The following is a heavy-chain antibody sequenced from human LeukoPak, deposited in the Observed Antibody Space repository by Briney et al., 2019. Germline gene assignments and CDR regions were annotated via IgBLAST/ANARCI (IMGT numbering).Heavy chain of an antibody. J-gene: IGHJ3*02. Sequence: SETLSLTCTVSGGSISSYYWSWIRQPAGKGLEWIGRIHTSGSTNYNPPLKSRVTMSVDTSKNQFSLKLSSVTAADTAVYYCARDVPYYDFWSNDAFDIWGQGTMVTVSS. D-gene: IGHD3-3*01. V-gene: IGHV4-4*07. CDR2: IHTSGST. CDR3: ARDVPYYDFWSNDAFDI. CDR1: GGSISSYY.